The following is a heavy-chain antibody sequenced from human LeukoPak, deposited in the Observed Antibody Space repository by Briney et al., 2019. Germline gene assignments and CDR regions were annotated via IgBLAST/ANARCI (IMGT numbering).Heavy chain of an antibody. CDR3: ARGSVYYDFWSGYYPPYYYYYMDV. J-gene: IGHJ6*03. CDR2: IYYSGST. Sequence: SSETLSLTCTVSGGSISSYYWSWIRQPPGKGLEWIGYIYYSGSTNYNPSLKSRVTISVDTSKNQFSLKLSSVTAADTAVYYCARGSVYYDFWSGYYPPYYYYYMDVWGKGTTVTVSS. CDR1: GGSISSYY. V-gene: IGHV4-59*01. D-gene: IGHD3-3*01.